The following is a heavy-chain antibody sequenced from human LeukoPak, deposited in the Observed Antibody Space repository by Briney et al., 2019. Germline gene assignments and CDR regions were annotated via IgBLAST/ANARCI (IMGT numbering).Heavy chain of an antibody. D-gene: IGHD2-2*01. CDR1: GYTFTSYG. CDR2: ISAYNGNT. Sequence: ASVKVSCKASGYTFTSYGISWVRQAPGQGLEWMGWISAYNGNTNYAQKLQGRVTMTTDTSTSTAYMELRSLRSDDTAVYYCAGEPAASYYYYMDVWGKGTTVTVSS. V-gene: IGHV1-18*01. J-gene: IGHJ6*03. CDR3: AGEPAASYYYYMDV.